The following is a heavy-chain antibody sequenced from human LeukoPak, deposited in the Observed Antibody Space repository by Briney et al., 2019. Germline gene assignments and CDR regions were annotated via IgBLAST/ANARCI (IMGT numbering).Heavy chain of an antibody. J-gene: IGHJ6*02. CDR1: GFTFSTYW. V-gene: IGHV3-7*03. Sequence: PGGSLRLSCAASGFTFSTYWMTWVRQAPGKGLEWVANIKQDGSEKYYVDFVKGRFTISRDNAKNSLYLQMNGLRAEDSAVYYCARDSTVTLSYGMDVWGQGTTVTVSS. D-gene: IGHD4-17*01. CDR3: ARDSTVTLSYGMDV. CDR2: IKQDGSEK.